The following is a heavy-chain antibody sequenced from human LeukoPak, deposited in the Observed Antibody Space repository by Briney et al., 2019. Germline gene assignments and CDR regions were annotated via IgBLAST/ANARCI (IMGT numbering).Heavy chain of an antibody. CDR1: GGSISSGRYY. J-gene: IGHJ4*02. CDR2: IYTSGSA. CDR3: TSSSWLRDANFDC. V-gene: IGHV4-61*02. Sequence: TSETLSLTCTVSGGSISSGRYYWSWIRQPAGKGLEWIGRIYTSGSANYNPSLKSRVTISLDTSKNQFSLKLSSVTAADTAVYYCTSSSWLRDANFDCWGQGTLVTVSS. D-gene: IGHD6-13*01.